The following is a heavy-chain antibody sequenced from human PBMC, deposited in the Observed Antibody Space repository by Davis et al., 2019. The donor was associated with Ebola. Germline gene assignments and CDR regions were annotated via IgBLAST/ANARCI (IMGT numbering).Heavy chain of an antibody. Sequence: GSLRLSCVASGFTFSRYDMNWVRQAPGKGLEWVSYISSGRTTLKYADSVKGRFTISRDNAKNSLYLQMNSLRDEDTAVYYCARSLGDVLLVPAALVPDYWGQGTLVTVSS. CDR2: ISSGRTTL. J-gene: IGHJ4*02. V-gene: IGHV3-48*02. CDR1: GFTFSRYD. CDR3: ARSLGDVLLVPAALVPDY. D-gene: IGHD2-2*01.